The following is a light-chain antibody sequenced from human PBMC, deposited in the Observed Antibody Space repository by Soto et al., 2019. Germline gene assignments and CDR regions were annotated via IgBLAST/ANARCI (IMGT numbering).Light chain of an antibody. Sequence: QSVLTQPPSASGTPGQRVTISCSGSSSNIGSNTVNWYQQLPGTAPKLLIYSNHQRPSGVPDRFSGSKSGTSASLAISGLQSEDEADYYCAAWDDSLNGYVFGTGTNVTVL. V-gene: IGLV1-44*01. CDR2: SNH. CDR3: AAWDDSLNGYV. J-gene: IGLJ1*01. CDR1: SSNIGSNT.